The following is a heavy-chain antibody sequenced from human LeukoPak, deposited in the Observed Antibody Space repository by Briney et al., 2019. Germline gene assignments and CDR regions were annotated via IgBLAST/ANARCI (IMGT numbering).Heavy chain of an antibody. CDR3: AILSDIVVVPAADNWFDP. CDR1: GYTFTSYD. D-gene: IGHD2-2*01. CDR2: MNPNSGNT. J-gene: IGHJ5*02. Sequence: ASVKVSCKASGYTFTSYDINWVRQATGQGLEWMGWMNPNSGNTGYAQKFQGRVTMTRNTSISTAYMELSSLRSEDTAVYYCAILSDIVVVPAADNWFDPWGQGTPVTVSS. V-gene: IGHV1-8*01.